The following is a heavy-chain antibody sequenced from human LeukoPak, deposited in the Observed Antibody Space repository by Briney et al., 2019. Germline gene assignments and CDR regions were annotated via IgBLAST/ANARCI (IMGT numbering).Heavy chain of an antibody. CDR2: MSSSGSTM. V-gene: IGHV3-11*04. D-gene: IGHD5-12*01. J-gene: IGHJ4*02. CDR3: ARGRYSGYDFDY. CDR1: GFTFSDYY. Sequence: GGSLRLSCAASGFTFSDYYMSWIRQAPGKGLEWVSYMSSSGSTMYYADSVKGRFTISRDNAKNSLYLQMNSLRAEDTAVYYCARGRYSGYDFDYWGQGTLVTVSS.